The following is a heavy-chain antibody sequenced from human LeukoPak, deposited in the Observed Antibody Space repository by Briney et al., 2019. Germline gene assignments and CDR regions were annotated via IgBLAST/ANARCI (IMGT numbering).Heavy chain of an antibody. CDR3: AKNDYYYDSSGYYY. D-gene: IGHD3-22*01. V-gene: IGHV3-23*01. J-gene: IGHJ4*02. CDR1: GVTFSSYA. Sequence: GGSLRLSCAAAGVTFSSYAMSWVRQAPGKGLEWVSAISGSGGSTYYADSVKGRFTISRDNSKNTLYLQMNSLRAEDTAVYYCAKNDYYYDSSGYYYWGQGTLVTVSS. CDR2: ISGSGGST.